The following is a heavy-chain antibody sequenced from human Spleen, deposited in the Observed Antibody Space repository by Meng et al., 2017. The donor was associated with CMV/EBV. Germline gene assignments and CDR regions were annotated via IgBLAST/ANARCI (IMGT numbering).Heavy chain of an antibody. Sequence: SGYSFTSYWIGWVRQMPGKGLEWMGIIYPGDSDPRYSPSFQGQVTISADQSISTAYLQWSSLKASDTAMYYCARVEMRGYSYGYAGYWGQGTLVTVSS. CDR3: ARVEMRGYSYGYAGY. CDR2: IYPGDSDP. J-gene: IGHJ4*02. CDR1: GYSFTSYW. V-gene: IGHV5-51*01. D-gene: IGHD5-18*01.